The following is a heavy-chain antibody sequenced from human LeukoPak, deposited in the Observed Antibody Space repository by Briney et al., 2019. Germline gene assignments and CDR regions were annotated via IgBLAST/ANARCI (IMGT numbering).Heavy chain of an antibody. D-gene: IGHD3/OR15-3a*01. CDR1: GFTFSTYA. CDR2: ISSSSGAYI. V-gene: IGHV3-21*01. CDR3: ARVWTNNWFDP. J-gene: IGHJ5*02. Sequence: PGGSLRLSCAASGFTFSTYAMNWVRQAPGKGLEWVSSISSSSGAYIYYADSVKGRFTISRDNAQNSLYLQTSSLRAEDTAVYYCARVWTNNWFDPWGQGTLVTVSS.